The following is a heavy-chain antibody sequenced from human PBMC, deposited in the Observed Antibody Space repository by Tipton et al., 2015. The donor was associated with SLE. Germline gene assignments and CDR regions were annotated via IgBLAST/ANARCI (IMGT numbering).Heavy chain of an antibody. J-gene: IGHJ4*02. V-gene: IGHV3-49*04. CDR1: GFTFSTNA. D-gene: IGHD2/OR15-2a*01. CDR2: LKNKAHGGTA. Sequence: SLRLSCAASGFTFSTNAMSWVRQAPGRGLEWVGSLKNKAHGGTANYAASVEGRFTISRDESKSIAFLQMNSLRIEDTAVYYCTLTPTLIVAGLGDSWGQGTLVTVSS. CDR3: TLTPTLIVAGLGDS.